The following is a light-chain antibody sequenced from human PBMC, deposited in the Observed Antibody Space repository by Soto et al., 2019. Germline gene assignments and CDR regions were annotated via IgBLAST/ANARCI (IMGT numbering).Light chain of an antibody. V-gene: IGKV3-20*01. Sequence: EIVLTQSPGTLSLSPGEIATLSCRASQSVSSSYLAWYQQKPGQAPRLLIYGASSRATGIPDRFSGSGSGTDFTLTISRLEPEDFAVYYCQQYPQTFGQGTKVDIK. CDR1: QSVSSSY. CDR2: GAS. CDR3: QQYPQT. J-gene: IGKJ1*01.